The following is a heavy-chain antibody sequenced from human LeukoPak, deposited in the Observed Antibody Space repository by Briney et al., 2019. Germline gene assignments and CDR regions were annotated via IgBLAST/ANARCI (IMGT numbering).Heavy chain of an antibody. CDR1: GFTFSNAW. V-gene: IGHV3-15*01. Sequence: GGSLRLSCAASGFTFSNAWMSWVRQPPGKGLEWVGRIKKKSDGGTTDYAAPVKGRFTISRDDSKNTPYLQMNSLKTEDTAVYYCTTVGQSGYYDSSGYYYFDYWGQGTLVTVSS. J-gene: IGHJ4*02. CDR3: TTVGQSGYYDSSGYYYFDY. CDR2: IKKKSDGGTT. D-gene: IGHD3-22*01.